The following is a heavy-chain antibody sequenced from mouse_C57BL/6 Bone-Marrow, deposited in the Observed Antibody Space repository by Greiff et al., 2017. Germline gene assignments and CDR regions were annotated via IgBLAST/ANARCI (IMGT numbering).Heavy chain of an antibody. V-gene: IGHV14-4*01. Sequence: EVKLQESGAELVRPGASVKLSCTASGFNIKDDYMHWVKQRPEQGLEWIGWIDPENGDTEYASKFQGKATITADTSSNTAYLQLSSLTSEDTAVYYCTTRYYGSSYKAYWGQGTLVTVSA. CDR2: IDPENGDT. J-gene: IGHJ3*01. D-gene: IGHD1-1*01. CDR1: GFNIKDDY. CDR3: TTRYYGSSYKAY.